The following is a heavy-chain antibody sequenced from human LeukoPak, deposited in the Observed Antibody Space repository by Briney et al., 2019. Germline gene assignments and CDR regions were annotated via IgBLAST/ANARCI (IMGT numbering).Heavy chain of an antibody. J-gene: IGHJ4*02. CDR2: IHYSGHT. CDR3: VSEDRGFAY. Sequence: SATLSLTCTVSGYSISSYYWSWIRQPPGQGLEWIGNIHYSGHTTYNPSLRSRVTISVDPSTNQLSLKLSSMTAADTAVYYCVSEDRGFAYWGQGTLVTAS. V-gene: IGHV4-59*01. CDR1: GYSISSYY.